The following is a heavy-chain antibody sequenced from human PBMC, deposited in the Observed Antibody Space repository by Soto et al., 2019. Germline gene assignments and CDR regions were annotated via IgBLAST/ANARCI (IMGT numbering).Heavy chain of an antibody. CDR2: IHYSGGATYSP. V-gene: IGHV4-31*01. CDR1: GASIISDGYY. Sequence: QVQLQESGPGLVEPSQTLSLICTVSGASIISDGYYWTWIRQHPGQGLEWLGYIHYSGGATYSPSYSACLESPPAISVDTSKRLFALQLTSVSAADTALYYSARLSTYYQHSMGYPPFHPCVQGTLVTVA. J-gene: IGHJ5*02. CDR3: ARLSTYYQHSMGYPPFHP. D-gene: IGHD2-21*01.